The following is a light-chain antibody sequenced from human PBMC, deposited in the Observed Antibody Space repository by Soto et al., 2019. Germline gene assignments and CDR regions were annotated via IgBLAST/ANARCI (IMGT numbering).Light chain of an antibody. Sequence: EIVLTQSPGTLSLSPGERATLSCRASQSVSSSYLAWYQQQPGQAPRLLIYGASSRATGIPDRFSGSGSSAAFTLTISRLEPDDFGDYFCHQYGSSPLTFGGGTKVEIK. CDR1: QSVSSSY. V-gene: IGKV3-20*01. CDR3: HQYGSSPLT. J-gene: IGKJ4*01. CDR2: GAS.